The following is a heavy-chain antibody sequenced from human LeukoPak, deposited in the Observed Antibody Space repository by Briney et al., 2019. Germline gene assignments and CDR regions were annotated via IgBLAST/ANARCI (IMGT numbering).Heavy chain of an antibody. CDR2: IIPIFGTA. D-gene: IGHD3-22*01. Sequence: ASVTVSCKASGGTFSSYAISWVRQAPGQGLEWMGGIIPIFGTANYAQKFQGRVTITTDESTSTAYMELSSLRSEDTAVYYCAREAPRSAGYDSSGYYYDWFDPWGQGTLVTVSS. V-gene: IGHV1-69*05. CDR1: GGTFSSYA. J-gene: IGHJ5*02. CDR3: AREAPRSAGYDSSGYYYDWFDP.